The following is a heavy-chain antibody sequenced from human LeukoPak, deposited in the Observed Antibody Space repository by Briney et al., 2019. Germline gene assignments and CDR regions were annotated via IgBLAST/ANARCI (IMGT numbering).Heavy chain of an antibody. J-gene: IGHJ4*02. Sequence: GGSLRLSCAASGFTFSSYGMHWVRQAPGKGLEWVAVISYDGSNKYYADSVKGRFTISRDNSENTLYLQMNSLRAEDTAVYYCAKDLTRDGYNSDYFDYWGQGTLVTVAS. V-gene: IGHV3-30*18. CDR3: AKDLTRDGYNSDYFDY. CDR1: GFTFSSYG. CDR2: ISYDGSNK. D-gene: IGHD5-24*01.